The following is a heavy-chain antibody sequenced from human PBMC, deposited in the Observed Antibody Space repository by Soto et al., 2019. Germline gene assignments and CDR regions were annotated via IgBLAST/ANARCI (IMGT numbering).Heavy chain of an antibody. J-gene: IGHJ6*02. D-gene: IGHD3-3*01. CDR2: ISADNGDT. CDR3: ARRTDNYDFWSGYYVSSYSYYGMDV. CDR1: GYTFTNYG. Sequence: AASVKVSCKASGYTFTNYGISWVRQATGQGLEWMGWISADNGDTNYAQKLQGRVTMTTDTSTSTAYMELKSLRSDDTAMYYCARRTDNYDFWSGYYVSSYSYYGMDVWGQGTTVTVSS. V-gene: IGHV1-18*01.